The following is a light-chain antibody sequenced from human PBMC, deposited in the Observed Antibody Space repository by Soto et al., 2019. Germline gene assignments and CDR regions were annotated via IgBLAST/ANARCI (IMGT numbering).Light chain of an antibody. CDR2: DVS. J-gene: IGKJ5*01. V-gene: IGKV1-13*02. CDR1: QDIRGA. Sequence: AIQVTQSPSSLPASVGDRVTITCRASQDIRGALAWYQQKPGKAPRLLIFDVSTLETGVPSRFSGGGSGTEFTLTISSLQPEDFGTYYCQQFNSYPITFGHGTRLEIK. CDR3: QQFNSYPIT.